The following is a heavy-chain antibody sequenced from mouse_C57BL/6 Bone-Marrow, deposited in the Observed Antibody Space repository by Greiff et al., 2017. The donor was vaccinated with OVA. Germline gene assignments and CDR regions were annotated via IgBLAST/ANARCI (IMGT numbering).Heavy chain of an antibody. D-gene: IGHD1-1*01. J-gene: IGHJ4*01. V-gene: IGHV1-15*01. CDR3: TRTVVEYYYAMDN. CDR1: GYTFTDYE. Sequence: VQLQQSGAELVRPGASVTLSCKASGYTFTDYEMHWVKQTPVHGLEWIGAIDPETGGTAYNQKFKGKAILTADKSSSTAYMELRSLTSEDTAVYYCTRTVVEYYYAMDNWGEGTPVTVSP. CDR2: IDPETGGT.